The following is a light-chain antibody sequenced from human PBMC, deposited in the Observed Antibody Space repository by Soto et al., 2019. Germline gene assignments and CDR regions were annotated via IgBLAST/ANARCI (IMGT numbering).Light chain of an antibody. CDR1: SSNIGAGYD. CDR2: GNS. V-gene: IGLV1-40*01. CDR3: CSYAGSYTSKV. Sequence: QSVLTQPPSVSGAPGQRVTISCTGSSSNIGAGYDVHWYQQLPGTAPKLLIYGNSNRPSGVPDRFSGSKSGNTASLTISGLQAEDEGDYYCCSYAGSYTSKVFGGGTKLTVL. J-gene: IGLJ3*02.